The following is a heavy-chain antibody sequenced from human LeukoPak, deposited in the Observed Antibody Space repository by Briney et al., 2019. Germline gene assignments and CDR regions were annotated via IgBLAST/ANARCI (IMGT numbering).Heavy chain of an antibody. CDR2: IYPGDSDT. D-gene: IGHD2-15*01. CDR1: GYSFTSYW. CDR3: ARQGRYCSGGSCAGY. J-gene: IGHJ4*02. V-gene: IGHV5-51*01. Sequence: GESLKISCKGSGYSFTSYWIGWVRQMPGKGPEWMGIIYPGDSDTRYSPSFQGQVTISADKSISTAYLQWSSLKASDTAMYYCARQGRYCSGGSCAGYWGQGTLVTVSS.